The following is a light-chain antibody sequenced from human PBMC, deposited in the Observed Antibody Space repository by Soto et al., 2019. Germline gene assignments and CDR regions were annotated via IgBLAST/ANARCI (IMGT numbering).Light chain of an antibody. CDR1: QDITNY. Sequence: DIQMTQSPSTLSGSVGDRVTITCQASQDITNYLNWYQQKPGKAPRLLLYDASSLETGVPSRFSGSGSGTDFALTISSLQPEDFATYYCQQGYSTPITFGQGTRLEIK. V-gene: IGKV1-39*01. CDR3: QQGYSTPIT. J-gene: IGKJ5*01. CDR2: DAS.